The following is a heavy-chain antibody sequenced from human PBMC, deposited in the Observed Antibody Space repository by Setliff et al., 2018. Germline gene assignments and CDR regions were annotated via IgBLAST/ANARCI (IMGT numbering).Heavy chain of an antibody. V-gene: IGHV1-2*02. D-gene: IGHD3-3*01. Sequence: ASVKVSCKASDYAFVSYGLSWMRQAPGQGLEWMGWINPNSGGTNYAQKFQGRVTMTRDTSISTAYMELRSLRSDDTAVYYCARVPRLEWLLPTFDSWGQGTLVTVSS. CDR3: ARVPRLEWLLPTFDS. CDR2: INPNSGGT. CDR1: DYAFVSYG. J-gene: IGHJ4*02.